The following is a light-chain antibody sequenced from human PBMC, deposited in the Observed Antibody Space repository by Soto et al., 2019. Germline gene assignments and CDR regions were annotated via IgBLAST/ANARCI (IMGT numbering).Light chain of an antibody. V-gene: IGKV1-39*01. J-gene: IGKJ1*01. Sequence: DTQMTQSPSSLSASLGDKFTITFLASENIRDFVNWYQQKPGQAPKLLISATSSLQGGVPSRFSGSRSGTNFTLTISSLQPQDFATYYCQQTYHAPRAFGQGTKVDIK. CDR1: ENIRDF. CDR3: QQTYHAPRA. CDR2: ATS.